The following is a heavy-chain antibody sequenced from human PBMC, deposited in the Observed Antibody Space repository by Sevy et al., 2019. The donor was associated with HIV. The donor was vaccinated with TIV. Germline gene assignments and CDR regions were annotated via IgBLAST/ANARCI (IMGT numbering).Heavy chain of an antibody. CDR2: IYYSGST. D-gene: IGHD6-13*01. V-gene: IGHV4-39*01. CDR3: ASPIAAAWAFDY. CDR1: GGSISSSSYY. Sequence: SETLSLTCTVSGGSISSSSYYWGWIRQPPGKGLEWIGSIYYSGSTYYNPSLKSRVTISVDTSKNQFSLKLSSVTAADTALYYCASPIAAAWAFDYWGQGTLVTVSS. J-gene: IGHJ4*02.